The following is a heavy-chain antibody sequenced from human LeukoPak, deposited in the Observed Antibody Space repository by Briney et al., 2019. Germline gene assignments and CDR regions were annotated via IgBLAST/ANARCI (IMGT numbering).Heavy chain of an antibody. V-gene: IGHV4-59*01. CDR1: GASFSTYY. D-gene: IGHD6-19*01. J-gene: IGHJ4*01. CDR2: VYYSGST. Sequence: SETLSLTCTVSGASFSTYYWSWIRQPPEKGLEWIGDVYYSGSTNYNPSLKSRLTISVDTSKNQFSLKLTSVTAADTAVYYCARAERQWPTFKYYFEYWGHGTMVTVSS. CDR3: ARAERQWPTFKYYFEY.